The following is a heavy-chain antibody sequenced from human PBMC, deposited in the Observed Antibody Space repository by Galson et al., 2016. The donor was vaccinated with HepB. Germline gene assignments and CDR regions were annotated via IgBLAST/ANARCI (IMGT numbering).Heavy chain of an antibody. CDR1: GYSFSSYW. CDR3: ARHGVATATHYYYGMDV. CDR2: IYPDAPTT. V-gene: IGHV5-51*01. Sequence: SGAEVKKPGEALKISCKGSGYSFSSYWIACVRQIPGKGLEWMGIIYPDAPTTNYSPSFQGPVTISADRSIDTSYRQGRRLKAPATARYYCARHGVATATHYYYGMDVWGQGTTVIVSS. D-gene: IGHD5-12*01. J-gene: IGHJ6*02.